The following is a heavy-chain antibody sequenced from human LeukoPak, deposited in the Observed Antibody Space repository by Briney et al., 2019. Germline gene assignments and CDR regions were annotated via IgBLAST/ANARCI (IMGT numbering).Heavy chain of an antibody. CDR3: ARDPLGSSSWYVDH. J-gene: IGHJ4*02. Sequence: ASVKVSCKASGYTFTGYYMHWVRQAPGQGLEWMGWINPNSGGTNYAQKFQGRVTMTRDTSISTAYMELSRLRSDDTAVYYCARDPLGSSSWYVDHWGQGTLVTVSS. V-gene: IGHV1-2*02. D-gene: IGHD6-13*01. CDR2: INPNSGGT. CDR1: GYTFTGYY.